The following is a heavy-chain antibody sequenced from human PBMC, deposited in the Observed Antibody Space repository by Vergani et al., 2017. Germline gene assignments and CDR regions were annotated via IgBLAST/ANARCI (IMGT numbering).Heavy chain of an antibody. CDR1: GYTFTSYY. CDR3: ARELRLGGVVDY. J-gene: IGHJ4*02. Sequence: QVQLVQSGAEVKTPGASVKVSCKASGYTFTSYYMHWVRQAPGQGLEWMGIINPSGGSTSYAQKFQGRVTMTRDTTTSTVYMGLSRVRSEGTAVYYCARELRLGGVVDYWGQGTLVTXSS. D-gene: IGHD3-16*01. V-gene: IGHV1-46*01. CDR2: INPSGGST.